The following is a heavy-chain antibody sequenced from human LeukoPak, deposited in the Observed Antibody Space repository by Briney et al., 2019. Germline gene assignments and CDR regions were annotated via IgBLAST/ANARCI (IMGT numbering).Heavy chain of an antibody. V-gene: IGHV4-34*01. Sequence: SETLSLTCAVYGGSFSGYYWSWIRQPPGKGLEWIGEINHSGSTNYNPSLKSRVTISVDTSMNQFSLKLSSVTAADTAVYYCARGVNYDSSGYYYAKSYYYMDVWGKGTTVTVSS. CDR1: GGSFSGYY. CDR3: ARGVNYDSSGYYYAKSYYYMDV. J-gene: IGHJ6*03. D-gene: IGHD3-22*01. CDR2: INHSGST.